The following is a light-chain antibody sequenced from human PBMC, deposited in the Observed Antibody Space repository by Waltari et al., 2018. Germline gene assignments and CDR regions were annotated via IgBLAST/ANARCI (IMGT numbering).Light chain of an antibody. CDR2: WAA. CDR1: QSVLYDSNNKNY. V-gene: IGKV4-1*01. Sequence: DIVMTQSPDSLAVSLGERATINCKSSQSVLYDSNNKNYLGWYQKKPGQPPKLLISWAAARESGVPDPVSVSGSGSDFALTISSLQAEDVAVYYCQQCYGLPLTFGPGTRVDIK. CDR3: QQCYGLPLT. J-gene: IGKJ3*01.